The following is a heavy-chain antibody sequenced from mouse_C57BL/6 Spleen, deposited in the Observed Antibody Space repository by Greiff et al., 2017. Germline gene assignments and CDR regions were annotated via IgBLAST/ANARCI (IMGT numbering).Heavy chain of an antibody. D-gene: IGHD1-1*01. Sequence: VQLQQSGPELVKPGASVKISCKASGYTFTDYYMNWVKQSHGKSLEWIGDINPNNGGTSYNQKFKGKATLTVDKSSSTAYMELRSLTSEDSAVXYCARSGYGSSYGFAYWGQGTLVTVSA. CDR2: INPNNGGT. J-gene: IGHJ3*01. CDR3: ARSGYGSSYGFAY. V-gene: IGHV1-26*01. CDR1: GYTFTDYY.